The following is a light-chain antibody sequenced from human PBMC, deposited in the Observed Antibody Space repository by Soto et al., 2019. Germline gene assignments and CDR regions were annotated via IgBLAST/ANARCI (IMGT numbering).Light chain of an antibody. V-gene: IGKV1-5*01. CDR1: QNVVNW. Sequence: DIQMTQSPSTLSPSVGDRVTITCRASQNVVNWLAWYQQKPGKAPKLLIYGASTLERGVPSRFSGSGSGTEFTLTITNLQPDDFAAYYCQQYNTYSVTFGQGTRLEIK. CDR3: QQYNTYSVT. CDR2: GAS. J-gene: IGKJ5*01.